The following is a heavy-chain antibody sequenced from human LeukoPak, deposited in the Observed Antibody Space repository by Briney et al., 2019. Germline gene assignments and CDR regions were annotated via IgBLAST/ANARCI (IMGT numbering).Heavy chain of an antibody. CDR2: INTSGST. CDR1: GGSINSYY. Sequence: SETLSLTCTVSGGSINSYYWSWIRQPAGKGLEWIGRINTSGSTNYNPSLKSRVTMSVDTSKNQFSLKLSSVTAADTAVYYCARGGRDTDYGRDYDHWGQGTLVTVSS. D-gene: IGHD3-16*01. CDR3: ARGGRDTDYGRDYDH. J-gene: IGHJ4*02. V-gene: IGHV4-4*07.